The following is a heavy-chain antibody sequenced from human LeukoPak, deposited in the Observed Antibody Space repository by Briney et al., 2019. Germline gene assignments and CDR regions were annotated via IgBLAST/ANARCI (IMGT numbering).Heavy chain of an antibody. Sequence: GGSLRLSCAASGFTFSSYSMNWVRQAPGKGLEWVSSISSSSSCIYYADSVKGRFTISRDNSKNTLYLQMNSLRAEDTAVYYCAKDRGDGYNFEFDYWGQGTLVTVSS. CDR2: ISSSSSCI. D-gene: IGHD5-24*01. CDR3: AKDRGDGYNFEFDY. J-gene: IGHJ4*02. V-gene: IGHV3-21*04. CDR1: GFTFSSYS.